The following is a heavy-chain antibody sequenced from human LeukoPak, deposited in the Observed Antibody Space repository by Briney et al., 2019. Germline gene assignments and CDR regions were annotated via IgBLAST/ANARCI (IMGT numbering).Heavy chain of an antibody. D-gene: IGHD3-10*01. V-gene: IGHV4-39*01. Sequence: SETLSLTCTVSGGSISSSDYYWGWIRQPPGKGLEWIGSIYYSGSSYYNPSLKSRVTISVDTSKNQFSLKLSSVIAADTAVYYCARFDSGSMGYYYAMDVWGQGTTVIVSS. J-gene: IGHJ6*02. CDR3: ARFDSGSMGYYYAMDV. CDR1: GGSISSSDYY. CDR2: IYYSGSS.